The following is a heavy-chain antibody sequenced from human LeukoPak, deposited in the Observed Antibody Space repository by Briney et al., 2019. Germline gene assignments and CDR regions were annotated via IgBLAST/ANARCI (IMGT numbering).Heavy chain of an antibody. CDR3: ARESMYTFTI. D-gene: IGHD2/OR15-2a*01. CDR1: GFTFSSYA. J-gene: IGHJ3*02. CDR2: ISITGGTI. V-gene: IGHV3-48*04. Sequence: GGSLRLSCAASGFTFSSYAMSWVRQAPGKGLEWVSYISITGGTIYYADSVKGRFTISRDNAKNSLFLQMNSLRVEDTAVYFCARESMYTFTIWGQGTMVTVSS.